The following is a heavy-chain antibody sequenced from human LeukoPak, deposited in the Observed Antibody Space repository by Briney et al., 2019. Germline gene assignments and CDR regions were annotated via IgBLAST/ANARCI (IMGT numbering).Heavy chain of an antibody. J-gene: IGHJ6*02. CDR2: IYSGGST. CDR1: GFTVSSNY. D-gene: IGHD3-3*02. V-gene: IGHV3-53*01. Sequence: GGSLRLSCAASGFTVSSNYMSWVRQAPGKGLEWVSVIYSGGSTYYADSVKGRFTISRDNSKNTLYLQMNSLRAEDTAVYYCARVMRIFGSYYYYYGMDVRGQGTTVTVSS. CDR3: ARVMRIFGSYYYYYGMDV.